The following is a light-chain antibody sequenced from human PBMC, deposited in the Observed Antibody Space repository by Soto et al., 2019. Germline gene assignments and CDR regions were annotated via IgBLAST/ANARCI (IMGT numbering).Light chain of an antibody. Sequence: EIVLTQSPGTLSLSPGERATLSCRASQSVSSSYLAWHQQNPGQAPRLLIYDASSRATGIPDRFSGSGSGTDFTLTISRLEPEDFAVYYCQQYGSSPYTFGQGTKLEIK. CDR1: QSVSSSY. CDR2: DAS. CDR3: QQYGSSPYT. J-gene: IGKJ2*01. V-gene: IGKV3-20*01.